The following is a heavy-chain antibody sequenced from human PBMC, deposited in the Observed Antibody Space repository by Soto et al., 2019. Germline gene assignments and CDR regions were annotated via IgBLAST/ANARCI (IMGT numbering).Heavy chain of an antibody. CDR1: GFTFGNYG. J-gene: IGHJ6*02. CDR2: ISYDGHNK. CDR3: AKTSPSFLASPLFSALDV. Sequence: WWSLRLSCAAPGFTFGNYGMHWVRQAPGKGLEWVALISYDGHNKYYAESVEGRFTISRDNSKNTLYLQMNSLRPEDAAVYRCAKTSPSFLASPLFSALDVWGQGTTVTVSS. V-gene: IGHV3-30*18.